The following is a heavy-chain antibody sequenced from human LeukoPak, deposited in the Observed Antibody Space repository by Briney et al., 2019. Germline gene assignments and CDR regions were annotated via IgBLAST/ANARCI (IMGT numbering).Heavy chain of an antibody. Sequence: GGSLRLSCAASGFAFRTYGMNWVRQAPGKGLEWVSVISGSGSTYYADSVKGGFTISRDNSKNTLYLQMNSLRAEDTAVYYCAKRLRDSYNSPIDYWGQGALVTVSS. V-gene: IGHV3-23*01. CDR2: ISGSGST. CDR3: AKRLRDSYNSPIDY. D-gene: IGHD5-24*01. J-gene: IGHJ4*02. CDR1: GFAFRTYG.